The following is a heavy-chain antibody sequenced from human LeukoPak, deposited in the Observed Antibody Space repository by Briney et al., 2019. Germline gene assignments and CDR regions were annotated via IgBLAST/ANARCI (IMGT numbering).Heavy chain of an antibody. J-gene: IGHJ5*02. Sequence: ASVKVSCKASGYTFTSYDINWVRQATGQGLEWMGWMNPNSGNTGYAQKFQGRVTMTRNTSTSTAYMELSSLRSEDTAVYYCARGRGRTIFGVVTNRNWFDPWGQGTLVTVSS. D-gene: IGHD3-3*01. V-gene: IGHV1-8*01. CDR1: GYTFTSYD. CDR2: MNPNSGNT. CDR3: ARGRGRTIFGVVTNRNWFDP.